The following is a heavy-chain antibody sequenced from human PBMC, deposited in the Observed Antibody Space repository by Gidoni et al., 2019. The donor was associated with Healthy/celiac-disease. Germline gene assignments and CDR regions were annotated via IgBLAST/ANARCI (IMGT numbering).Heavy chain of an antibody. CDR2: ISGSGGST. V-gene: IGHV3-23*01. CDR3: AKDLYYYDSSGYYRSVDY. CDR1: GFTFTSSA. D-gene: IGHD3-22*01. Sequence: EVQLLESGGGLVQPGGSLRLSCAASGFTFTSSAMRLGCQAPGKGLGWVSAISGSGGSTYYADSVKGRFTISRDNSKNTLYLQMNSLRAEDTAVYYCAKDLYYYDSSGYYRSVDYWGQGTLVTVSS. J-gene: IGHJ4*02.